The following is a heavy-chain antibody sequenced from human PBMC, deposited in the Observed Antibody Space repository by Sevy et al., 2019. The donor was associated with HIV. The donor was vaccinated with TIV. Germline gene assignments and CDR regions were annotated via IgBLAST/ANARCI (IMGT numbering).Heavy chain of an antibody. J-gene: IGHJ4*02. CDR1: GFTFSSYA. V-gene: IGHV3-30*04. CDR2: ISYDEIHK. D-gene: IGHD1-26*01. CDR3: ARDLPHLLPWELSRGSDY. Sequence: GGSLRLSCEASGFTFSSYAMHWVRQAPGKGLECVAVISYDEIHKDYADSVKGRFTISRDISKNTLYLQMNSLRAEDTAVYYCARDLPHLLPWELSRGSDYWGQGTLVTVSS.